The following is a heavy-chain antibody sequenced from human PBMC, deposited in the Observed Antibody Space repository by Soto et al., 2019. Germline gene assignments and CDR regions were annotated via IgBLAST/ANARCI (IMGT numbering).Heavy chain of an antibody. CDR2: ISSGDSI. Sequence: GGSLRLSCAASGFTSSDYYMSWIRQAPGKGLEWVSYISSGDSIYYADSVKGRFTISRDNAKNSLYLQMNSLRAEDTAVYYCARDLGYYDSSGYFDYWGQGTLVTVSS. D-gene: IGHD3-22*01. CDR3: ARDLGYYDSSGYFDY. V-gene: IGHV3-11*01. J-gene: IGHJ4*02. CDR1: GFTSSDYY.